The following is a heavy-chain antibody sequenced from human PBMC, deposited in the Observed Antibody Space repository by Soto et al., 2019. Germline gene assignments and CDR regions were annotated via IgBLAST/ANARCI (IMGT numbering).Heavy chain of an antibody. Sequence: GGSLRLSCAASGFTFSNAWMSWVRQAPGKGLEWVGRIKSKTDGGTTDYAAPVKGRFTISRDDSKNTLYLQMNSLKTEDTAVYYCTTEYDILTGYYLVWGQGTTVTVYS. D-gene: IGHD3-9*01. CDR1: GFTFSNAW. V-gene: IGHV3-15*01. J-gene: IGHJ6*02. CDR3: TTEYDILTGYYLV. CDR2: IKSKTDGGTT.